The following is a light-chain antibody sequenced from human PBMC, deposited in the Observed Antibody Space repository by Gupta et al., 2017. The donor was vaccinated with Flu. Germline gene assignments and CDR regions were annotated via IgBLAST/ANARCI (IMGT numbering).Light chain of an antibody. V-gene: IGKV1-5*03. CDR1: QSISGW. Sequence: DIQMTQSPSTLSASVGDGVTITCRASQSISGWLAWYQQKPGKAPKLLIHTASSLEDGVPSRFSGRGSKTEFTLTISSLQPDDFATYYCQQYDSYPWMFGQGTKVEIK. CDR3: QQYDSYPWM. CDR2: TAS. J-gene: IGKJ1*01.